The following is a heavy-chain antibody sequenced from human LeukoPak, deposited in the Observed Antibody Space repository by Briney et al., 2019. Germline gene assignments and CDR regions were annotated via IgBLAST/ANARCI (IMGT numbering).Heavy chain of an antibody. J-gene: IGHJ6*02. Sequence: GASVKVSCTASGYTFTSYYMHWVRQAPGQGLEWMGIINPSGGSTSYAQKFQGRVTVTRDTSTSTVYMELSSLRSEDTAVYYCARDGFLEWLFPNYYYYGMDVWGQGTTVTVSS. CDR1: GYTFTSYY. V-gene: IGHV1-46*01. CDR2: INPSGGST. CDR3: ARDGFLEWLFPNYYYYGMDV. D-gene: IGHD3-3*01.